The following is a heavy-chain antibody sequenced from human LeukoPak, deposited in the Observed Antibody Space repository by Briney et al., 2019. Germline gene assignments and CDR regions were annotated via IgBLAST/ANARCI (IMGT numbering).Heavy chain of an antibody. D-gene: IGHD2-21*01. CDR3: VRRGDTDSCLAN. CDR1: GFTVSSNY. CDR2: IYSGGST. Sequence: GGSLRLSCAASGFTVSSNYMSWVRQAPGKGLEWVSVIYSGGSTYYADSVKGRFTISRDNSKNTLYLLMNSLRAEDTAVYYCVRRGDTDSCLANWGQGTLVTVSS. J-gene: IGHJ4*02. V-gene: IGHV3-53*01.